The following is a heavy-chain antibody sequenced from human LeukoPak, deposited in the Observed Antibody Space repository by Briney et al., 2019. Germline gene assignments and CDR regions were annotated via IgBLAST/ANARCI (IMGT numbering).Heavy chain of an antibody. CDR1: GASFSEYY. CDR3: ATGSQLGSYNWFDP. Sequence: PSETLSLTCAVYGASFSEYYWSWIRQPPGKGLEWIGEIDHSRSTKYNPSLRGRVTISLDTSKNQFSLDLTSVTAADTAVYYCATGSQLGSYNWFDPWGRGTLATVSS. V-gene: IGHV4-34*01. CDR2: IDHSRST. J-gene: IGHJ5*02. D-gene: IGHD1-1*01.